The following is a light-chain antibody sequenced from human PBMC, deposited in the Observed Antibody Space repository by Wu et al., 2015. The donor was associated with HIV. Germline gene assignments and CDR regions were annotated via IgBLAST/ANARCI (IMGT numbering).Light chain of an antibody. CDR3: QQGDTSRLT. V-gene: IGKV1-39*01. CDR2: SVS. J-gene: IGKJ4*01. Sequence: DIQMTQSPSSLSASVGDRVTITCRASQTINNYLNWYQQKPGRAPKLLIYSVSTLQGGVPSRFSGSGSGTDFTLTINTLQPEDFATYYCQQGDTSRLTFGGGPRWRS. CDR1: QTINNY.